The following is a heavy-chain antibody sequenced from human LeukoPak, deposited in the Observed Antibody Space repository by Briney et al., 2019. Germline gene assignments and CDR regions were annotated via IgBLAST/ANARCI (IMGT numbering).Heavy chain of an antibody. CDR3: ARDLAWLSDSSRTDAFDI. Sequence: SETLSLTCTVSGGSISSSSYYWGWIRQPPGKGLEWIGSIYYSGSTYYNPSLKSRVTISVDTSKNQFSLKLSSVTAADTAVYYCARDLAWLSDSSRTDAFDIWGQGTMVTVSS. D-gene: IGHD3-22*01. J-gene: IGHJ3*02. CDR1: GGSISSSSYY. CDR2: IYYSGST. V-gene: IGHV4-39*07.